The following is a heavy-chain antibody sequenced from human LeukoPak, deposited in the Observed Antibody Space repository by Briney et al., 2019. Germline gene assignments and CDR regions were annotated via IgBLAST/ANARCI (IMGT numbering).Heavy chain of an antibody. Sequence: ASVKVSCKASGYTFTGYYMHWVRQAPGQGLEWMGWINPNSGGTNYAQKFQGRVTMTRDTSTSTAYMELRSLTSDDTAVYYCARQRFGDVHAFDVWGQGTVVSVS. J-gene: IGHJ3*01. D-gene: IGHD3-10*01. CDR3: ARQRFGDVHAFDV. CDR2: INPNSGGT. V-gene: IGHV1-2*02. CDR1: GYTFTGYY.